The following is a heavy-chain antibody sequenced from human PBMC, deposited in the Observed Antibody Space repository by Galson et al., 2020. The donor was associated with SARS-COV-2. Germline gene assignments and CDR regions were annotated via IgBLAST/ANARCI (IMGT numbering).Heavy chain of an antibody. J-gene: IGHJ6*02. Sequence: GESLKISCAASGFTFSSYGMHWVRQAPGKGLEWVAVISYDGSNKYYADSVKGRFTISRDNSKNTLYLQMSSLRAEDTAVYYCARDLEYYDILTGYLGPPPKPYYYYGMDVWGQGTTVTVSS. CDR1: GFTFSSYG. D-gene: IGHD3-9*01. V-gene: IGHV3-30*03. CDR2: ISYDGSNK. CDR3: ARDLEYYDILTGYLGPPPKPYYYYGMDV.